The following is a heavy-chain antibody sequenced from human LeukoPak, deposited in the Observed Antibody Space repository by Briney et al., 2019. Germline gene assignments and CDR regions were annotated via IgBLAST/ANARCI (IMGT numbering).Heavy chain of an antibody. CDR3: ARDEVVTAILSY. CDR1: GGSISSYY. V-gene: IGHV4-59*01. D-gene: IGHD2-21*02. Sequence: SETLSLTCTVSGGSISSYYWSWIRQPPGKGLEWIAYIYYSGSTNYDPSLKSRVTISVDTSKNQFSLKLSSVTAADTAVYYCARDEVVTAILSYWGQGTLVTVSS. CDR2: IYYSGST. J-gene: IGHJ4*02.